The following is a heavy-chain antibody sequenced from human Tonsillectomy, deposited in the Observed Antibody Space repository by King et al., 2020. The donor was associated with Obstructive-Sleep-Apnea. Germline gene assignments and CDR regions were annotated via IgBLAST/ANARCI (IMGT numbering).Heavy chain of an antibody. CDR1: GFTFSSYA. V-gene: IGHV3-30*04. Sequence: VQLVESGGGVVQPGRSLRISCAASGFTFSSYAMHWVRQAPGKGLEWLAGISYDGTNEYYADSVKGRFTISRDTSKNTLYLQMNSLRAEDTALYYCARNYDHFDYWGQGGLVTVSS. J-gene: IGHJ4*02. D-gene: IGHD1-7*01. CDR3: ARNYDHFDY. CDR2: ISYDGTNE.